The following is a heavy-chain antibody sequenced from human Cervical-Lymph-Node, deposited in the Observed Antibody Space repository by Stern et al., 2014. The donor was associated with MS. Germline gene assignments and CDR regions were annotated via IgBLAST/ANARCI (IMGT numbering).Heavy chain of an antibody. CDR1: GFSLSTSGVG. D-gene: IGHD2-2*01. Sequence: QVTLKESGPTLVKPTQTLTLTCTFSGFSLSTSGVGVGWIRQPPGKALDWLSFIYWDDSKRYSPSLKNRLTITKDTSKNQVVLTMNNMDPVDTATFYCATHAPGVVPAALDYWGQGTLVTVS. CDR2: IYWDDSK. V-gene: IGHV2-5*02. J-gene: IGHJ4*02. CDR3: ATHAPGVVPAALDY.